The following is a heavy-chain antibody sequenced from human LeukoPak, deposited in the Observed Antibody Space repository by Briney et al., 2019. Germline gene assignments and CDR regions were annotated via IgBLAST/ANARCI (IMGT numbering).Heavy chain of an antibody. V-gene: IGHV4-59*12. CDR1: GGSISSYY. CDR2: IYYSGST. J-gene: IGHJ4*02. Sequence: SETLSLTCTVSGGSISSYYWSWIRQPPGKGLEWIGYIYYSGSTNYNPSLKSRVTISVDTSKNQFSLQLNSVTPEDTAVYYCARDHSYYDFWSGYYYYWGQGTLVTVSS. CDR3: ARDHSYYDFWSGYYYY. D-gene: IGHD3-3*01.